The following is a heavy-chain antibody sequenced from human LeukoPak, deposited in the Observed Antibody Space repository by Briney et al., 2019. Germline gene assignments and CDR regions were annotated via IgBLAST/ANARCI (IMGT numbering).Heavy chain of an antibody. J-gene: IGHJ4*02. V-gene: IGHV4-61*01. CDR2: IYYSGST. Sequence: PSETLSLTCTVSGGSVSSGSYYWSWIRQPPGKGLAWIGYIYYSGSTNYNPSLKSRVTISVDTSKNQFSLKLSSVTAADTAVYYCAGGVYSYGPYANDYWGQGTLVTVSS. D-gene: IGHD5-18*01. CDR1: GGSVSSGSYY. CDR3: AGGVYSYGPYANDY.